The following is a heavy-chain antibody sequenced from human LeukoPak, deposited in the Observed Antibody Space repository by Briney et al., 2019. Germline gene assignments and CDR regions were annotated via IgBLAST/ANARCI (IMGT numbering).Heavy chain of an antibody. D-gene: IGHD1-26*01. Sequence: ASAKVSCKVSGYTLTELSMHWVRQAPGKGLEWMGGFDPEDGETIYAQKFQGRVTMTEDTSTDTAYMELSSLRSEDTAVYYCATPPRAYSGSYYDYWGQGTLVTVSS. V-gene: IGHV1-24*01. J-gene: IGHJ4*02. CDR2: FDPEDGET. CDR3: ATPPRAYSGSYYDY. CDR1: GYTLTELS.